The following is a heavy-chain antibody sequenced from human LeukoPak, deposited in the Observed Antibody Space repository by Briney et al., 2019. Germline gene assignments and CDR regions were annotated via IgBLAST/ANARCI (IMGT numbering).Heavy chain of an antibody. D-gene: IGHD6-19*01. CDR3: ARVGLNWFDP. Sequence: PSETLSLTCTVSGGSISSSSYYWGWIRQPPGKGLEWIGSIYYSGSTYYNPSLKSRVTISVDTSKNQFSLKLSSVTAADTAVYYCARVGLNWFDPWGPGTLVTVSS. CDR1: GGSISSSSYY. V-gene: IGHV4-39*07. CDR2: IYYSGST. J-gene: IGHJ5*02.